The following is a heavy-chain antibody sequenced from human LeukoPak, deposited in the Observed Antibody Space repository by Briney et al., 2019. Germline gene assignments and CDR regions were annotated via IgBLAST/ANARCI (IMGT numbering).Heavy chain of an antibody. CDR3: AMTTVTTFFSANDDS. D-gene: IGHD4-17*01. CDR1: GGSISSSSYY. V-gene: IGHV4-39*01. J-gene: IGHJ4*02. Sequence: PSETLSLTCTVSGGSISSSSYYWGWIRQPPGKGLEWIGSLYYGGRTYYNPSLKSRVTISVDTSKNQFSLRLSSVTAADTAVYYCAMTTVTTFFSANDDSWGQGTLVTVSS. CDR2: LYYGGRT.